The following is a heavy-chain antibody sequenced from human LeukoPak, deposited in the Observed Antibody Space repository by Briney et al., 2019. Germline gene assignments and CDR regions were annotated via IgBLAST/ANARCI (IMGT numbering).Heavy chain of an antibody. CDR3: AREGSITGTTGWFDP. CDR2: IYYSGST. J-gene: IGHJ5*02. Sequence: LRLSCAASGFTFSSYGMHWVRQAPGKGLEWIGYIYYSGSTYYNPSLKSRVTISVDTSKNQFSLKLSSVTAADTAVYYCAREGSITGTTGWFDPWGQGTLVTVSS. D-gene: IGHD1-7*01. CDR1: GFTFSSYG. V-gene: IGHV4-31*02.